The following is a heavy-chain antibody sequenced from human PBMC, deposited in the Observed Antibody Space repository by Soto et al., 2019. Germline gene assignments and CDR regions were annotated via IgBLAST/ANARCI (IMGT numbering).Heavy chain of an antibody. CDR2: ISGSGDSR. Sequence: EVQLLESGGGLVQPGGSLRLSCAASGFTFSSYAMTWVRQAPGRGLEWVSVISGSGDSRYYADSVKGRFTIFRDNSKSTVYLQMSSLRAEDTAVYYCAKERVTYDFWSGYYQFDSWGQGTLVTVFS. J-gene: IGHJ4*02. CDR3: AKERVTYDFWSGYYQFDS. V-gene: IGHV3-23*01. CDR1: GFTFSSYA. D-gene: IGHD3-3*01.